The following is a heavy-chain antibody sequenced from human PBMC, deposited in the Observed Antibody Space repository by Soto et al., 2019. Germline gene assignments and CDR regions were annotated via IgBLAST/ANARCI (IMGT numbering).Heavy chain of an antibody. Sequence: QVQLQESGPGLVKPSETLSLICTVSGGSMSTYYWSWIRQPPGKGLEWIGYIYPSGSTNYNTSLRSRVSISVDTSKDQFSLRLSFVTAADTAVYSCARTYSSTAIDSWGQGTLVTVSS. J-gene: IGHJ4*02. CDR2: IYPSGST. CDR1: GGSMSTYY. D-gene: IGHD6-13*01. CDR3: ARTYSSTAIDS. V-gene: IGHV4-4*09.